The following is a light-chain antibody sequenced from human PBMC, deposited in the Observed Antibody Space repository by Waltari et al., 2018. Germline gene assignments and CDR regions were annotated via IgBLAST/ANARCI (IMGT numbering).Light chain of an antibody. CDR2: RDD. CDR3: QAWDSSAFV. V-gene: IGLV3-1*01. Sequence: SYEVTQPPSVSVSPRQRATITCSGEKLGSKYVSWYQQKSGQSPVLVIYRDDKRPSGIPGRFSVSNSGNTATLTISGTQPMDEADYYCQAWDSSAFVFGAGTKVTVL. CDR1: KLGSKY. J-gene: IGLJ1*01.